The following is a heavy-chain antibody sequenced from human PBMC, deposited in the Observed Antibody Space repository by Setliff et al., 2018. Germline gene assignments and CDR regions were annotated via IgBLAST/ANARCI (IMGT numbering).Heavy chain of an antibody. CDR2: INPNSGGS. J-gene: IGHJ4*02. CDR1: GYTFTGYY. V-gene: IGHV1-2*02. Sequence: ASVKVSCKASGYTFTGYYMHWVRQAPGQGPEWMGWINPNSGGSNYAQKFQGRVTMTRDPSISTAYMELNSLRSDDTAVYCCVRLAAIPEPATGVLGWGQGTLVTVSS. CDR3: VRLAAIPEPATGVLG. D-gene: IGHD2-2*02.